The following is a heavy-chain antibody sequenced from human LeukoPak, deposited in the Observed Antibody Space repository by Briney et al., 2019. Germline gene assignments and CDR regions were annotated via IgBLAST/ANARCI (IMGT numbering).Heavy chain of an antibody. J-gene: IGHJ4*02. V-gene: IGHV3-48*03. CDR2: ISRSGSTI. CDR1: GFTFSSYD. CDR3: AREGWLPY. D-gene: IGHD5-24*01. Sequence: TGGSLRLFCAASGFTFSSYDMNWVRQAPGKGLEWVSYISRSGSTIYYADSVKGRFTISRDNAKDSLHLQMNSLRAEDTAVYYCAREGWLPYWGQGTLVTVSS.